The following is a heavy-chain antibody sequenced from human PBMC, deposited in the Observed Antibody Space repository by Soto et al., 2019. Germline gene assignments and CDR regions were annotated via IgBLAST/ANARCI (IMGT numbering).Heavy chain of an antibody. J-gene: IGHJ6*02. Sequence: EVQLVESGGGLIQPGGSLRLSCAASGFTVSSNYMSWVRQAPGKGLEWVSVIYSGGSAYYADSVTGRFNISRDNSKNKGYLQNKNLRAEDPDVHYCASEEAAPGTGGNGMYLWGQGTKVTVS. CDR1: GFTVSSNY. CDR3: ASEEAAPGTGGNGMYL. D-gene: IGHD3-10*01. V-gene: IGHV3-53*01. CDR2: IYSGGSA.